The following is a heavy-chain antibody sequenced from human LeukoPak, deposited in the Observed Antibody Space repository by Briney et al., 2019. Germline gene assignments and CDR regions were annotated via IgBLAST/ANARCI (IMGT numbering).Heavy chain of an antibody. CDR2: ISYSGSTSGST. CDR1: GGSITKFY. D-gene: IGHD3-16*01. Sequence: SETLSLTCTVSGGSITKFYWSWIRQPPGKGLEWIGYISYSGSTSGSTNYNPSLKSRVTISVDTSKNQFSLNLNSVTAADTAVYYCARHYGPWGQGTLVTVSS. V-gene: IGHV4-59*01. CDR3: ARHYGP. J-gene: IGHJ5*02.